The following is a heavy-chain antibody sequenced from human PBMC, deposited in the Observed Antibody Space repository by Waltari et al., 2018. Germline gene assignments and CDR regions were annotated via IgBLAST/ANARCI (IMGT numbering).Heavy chain of an antibody. CDR2: ISGGGGDR. V-gene: IGHV3-23*04. CDR3: AKNAGYGSGSYYPDY. CDR1: GFAFSNYA. D-gene: IGHD3-10*01. J-gene: IGHJ4*02. Sequence: EVQLVESGGDLKQPGGSLRLSCAASGFAFSNYAMSWVRQAPGKGLQWVSVISGGGGDRNDADSVKGRVTISRDNSKNTVYLVMNSLRSEDTAVYYCAKNAGYGSGSYYPDYWGQGTLVTVSS.